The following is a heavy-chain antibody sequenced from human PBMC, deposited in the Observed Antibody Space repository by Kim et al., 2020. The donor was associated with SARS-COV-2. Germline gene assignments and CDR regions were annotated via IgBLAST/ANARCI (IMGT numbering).Heavy chain of an antibody. Sequence: ASVKVSCKASGYTFTGYYMHWVRQAPGQGLEWMGRIHPKNGGTNFAQDFHGRVTITRDTSINTDYLELTGLRSDDTAVYYCARQGSYESSGYFTFDYWGQGTLVTVSS. J-gene: IGHJ4*02. D-gene: IGHD3-22*01. CDR2: IHPKNGGT. CDR3: ARQGSYESSGYFTFDY. V-gene: IGHV1-2*06. CDR1: GYTFTGYY.